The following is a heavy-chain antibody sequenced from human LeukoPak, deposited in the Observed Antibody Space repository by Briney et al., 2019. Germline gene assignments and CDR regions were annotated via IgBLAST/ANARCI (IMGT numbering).Heavy chain of an antibody. CDR3: ARNNGQLLDLFDY. Sequence: SETLSLTCTVSGASISSRSDSWGWIRQPPGKGLEWIGSIYYSGSTYYNPSLKSRVTKSVDTSKNQFSLKLSSVTAADTAVYYCARNNGQLLDLFDYWGQGTLVTVSS. D-gene: IGHD2-2*02. J-gene: IGHJ4*02. CDR2: IYYSGST. V-gene: IGHV4-39*07. CDR1: GASISSRSDS.